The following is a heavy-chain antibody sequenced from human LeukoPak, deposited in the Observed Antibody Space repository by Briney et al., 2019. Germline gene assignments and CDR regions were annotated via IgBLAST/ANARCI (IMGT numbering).Heavy chain of an antibody. CDR1: GFSFNNYW. CDR3: ARTARRRVRGILSAFDI. D-gene: IGHD3-10*01. J-gene: IGHJ3*02. V-gene: IGHV5-51*01. CDR2: IYSGCSDT. Sequence: GSLKISCKGSGFSFNNYWIGLVRQMPGKGLEWVVVIYSGCSDTRYSASFQGQVTISVDKSSNSPYLQWSSLKVSDTAMYFCARTARRRVRGILSAFDIWGQGTMVTVSS.